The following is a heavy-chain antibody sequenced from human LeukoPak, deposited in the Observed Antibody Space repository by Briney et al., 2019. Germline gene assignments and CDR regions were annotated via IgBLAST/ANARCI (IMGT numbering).Heavy chain of an antibody. D-gene: IGHD1-1*01. CDR3: AREGTAVHNYWYFDL. V-gene: IGHV3-21*01. J-gene: IGHJ2*01. Sequence: PGGSLRLSCAASGFTFSSYSMNWVRQAPGKGLECVSSISSSISYIYYADSVKGRFTTYRHNAKNSLYLQMNSLRAEDTAVYYCAREGTAVHNYWYFDLWGRGTLITVSS. CDR1: GFTFSSYS. CDR2: ISSSISYI.